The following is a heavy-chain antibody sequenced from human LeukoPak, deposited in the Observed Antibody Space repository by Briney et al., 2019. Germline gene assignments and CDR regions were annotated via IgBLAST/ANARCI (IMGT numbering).Heavy chain of an antibody. V-gene: IGHV1-8*01. CDR1: GYTFTSYD. CDR3: ARAPRNYYDSSGYYYTY. D-gene: IGHD3-22*01. Sequence: ASVKVSCKASGYTFTSYDINWVRQATGQGLEWMGWINPNSGNTGYAQKFQGRVTMTRNTSISTAYMELSSLRSEDTAVYYCARAPRNYYDSSGYYYTYWGQGTLVTVSS. CDR2: INPNSGNT. J-gene: IGHJ4*02.